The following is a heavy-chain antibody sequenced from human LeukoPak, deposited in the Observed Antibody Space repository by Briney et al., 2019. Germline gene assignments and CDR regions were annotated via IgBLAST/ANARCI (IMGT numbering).Heavy chain of an antibody. D-gene: IGHD1-26*01. J-gene: IGHJ5*02. V-gene: IGHV5-51*01. CDR1: GYRFTDYW. CDR3: ARDHGSYFGWFDP. Sequence: GESLKISCKGSGYRFTDYWIAWVRQMPGKGLEWMGIIYPGDSDSRYSPSFQGQVTFSADKSISTAYLQWSSLKASDTAMYYCARDHGSYFGWFDPWGQGTLVTVSS. CDR2: IYPGDSDS.